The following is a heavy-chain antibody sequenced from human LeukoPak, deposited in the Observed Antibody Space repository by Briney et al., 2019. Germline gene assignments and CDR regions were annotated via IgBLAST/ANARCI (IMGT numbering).Heavy chain of an antibody. J-gene: IGHJ4*02. Sequence: GGSLRLSCTVSGFTVSSNSMSRVRQAPGKGLEWVSNVSGSGRGENTYYADSVKGRFTISRDNSKNTLILQMNSLRAEDTAVYYCAKSGYNRFDYWGQGILVTVSS. CDR3: AKSGYNRFDY. CDR2: VSGSGRGENT. CDR1: GFTVSSNS. D-gene: IGHD5-24*01. V-gene: IGHV3-23*01.